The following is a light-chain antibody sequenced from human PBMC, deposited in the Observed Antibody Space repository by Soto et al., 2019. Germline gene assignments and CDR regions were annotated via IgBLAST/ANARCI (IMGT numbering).Light chain of an antibody. J-gene: IGKJ2*01. CDR1: QSISSS. V-gene: IGKV1-5*01. CDR3: QQNCNYYT. Sequence: DIQMTQSPSTLSASVGDRVTIACRASQSISSSLAWYQQKPGKAPKFLIYDASTLESAVPSMFSGSGAVTEFTLTITSLQPDDLASYYCQQNCNYYTIGQGTKQQIK. CDR2: DAS.